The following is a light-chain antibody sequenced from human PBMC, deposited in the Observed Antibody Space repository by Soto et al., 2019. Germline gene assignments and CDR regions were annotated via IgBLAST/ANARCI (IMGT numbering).Light chain of an antibody. Sequence: EIVLTQSPATLSVSPGERATLSCRASQSVSNDLAWYQQKPGQPPRLLIYFASTRATGVPARFSGSGSGTELTLTISSLQSEDSAVYYCQQYNAWPITFGGGTKVETK. V-gene: IGKV3-15*01. CDR2: FAS. J-gene: IGKJ4*01. CDR1: QSVSND. CDR3: QQYNAWPIT.